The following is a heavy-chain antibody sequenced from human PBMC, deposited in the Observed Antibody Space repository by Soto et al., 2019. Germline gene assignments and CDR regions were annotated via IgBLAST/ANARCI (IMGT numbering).Heavy chain of an antibody. V-gene: IGHV3-74*01. CDR3: ARDPVSDFWSGYYTY. D-gene: IGHD3-3*01. CDR1: GFTFSSSW. Sequence: GGSLRLSCVVSGFTFSSSWMHWVRQGPGKGLVWVSRMNPDGSAINYADSVKGRFTTSRDNSKNTLYLQMNSLRAEDTAVYYCARDPVSDFWSGYYTYWGQGTLVTVSS. CDR2: MNPDGSAI. J-gene: IGHJ4*02.